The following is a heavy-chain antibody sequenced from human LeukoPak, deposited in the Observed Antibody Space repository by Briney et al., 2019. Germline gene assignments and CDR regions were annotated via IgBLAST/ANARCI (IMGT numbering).Heavy chain of an antibody. Sequence: SETLSLTCTVYGGSFSGYYWSWIRQPPGKGLEWIGEINHSGSTNYNPSLKSRVTISVDTSKNQFSLKLSSVTAADTAVCYCARDQRRGWFGELLPYNWFDPWGQGTLVTVSS. CDR3: ARDQRRGWFGELLPYNWFDP. J-gene: IGHJ5*02. CDR2: INHSGST. CDR1: GGSFSGYY. V-gene: IGHV4-34*01. D-gene: IGHD3-10*01.